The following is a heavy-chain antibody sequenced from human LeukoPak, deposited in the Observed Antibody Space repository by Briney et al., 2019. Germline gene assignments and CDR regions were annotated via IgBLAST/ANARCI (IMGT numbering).Heavy chain of an antibody. V-gene: IGHV7-4-1*02. J-gene: IGHJ4*02. D-gene: IGHD3-22*01. CDR1: GYTFTSYA. CDR3: ARVTSGDSSGYYYYFDY. Sequence: EASVTVSCTASGYTFTSYAMNWVRQAPGQGLEWMGWINTNTGNPTYAQGFTGRFVFSLDTSVSTAYLQISSLKAEDTAVYYCARVTSGDSSGYYYYFDYWGQGTLVTVSS. CDR2: INTNTGNP.